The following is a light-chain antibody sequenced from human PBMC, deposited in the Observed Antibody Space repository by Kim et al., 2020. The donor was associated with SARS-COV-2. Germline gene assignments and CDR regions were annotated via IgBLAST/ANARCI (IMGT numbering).Light chain of an antibody. CDR2: DVS. CDR3: QQFKNYTRT. J-gene: IGKJ1*01. V-gene: IGKV1D-13*01. CDR1: QDITTA. Sequence: GDRVTITCRASQDITTALAWYQQKPGKTPKLLMYDVSTLESGVPSRFSGSGSGTDFTLTIGSLQPEDFATYYCQQFKNYTRTFGQGTKVDI.